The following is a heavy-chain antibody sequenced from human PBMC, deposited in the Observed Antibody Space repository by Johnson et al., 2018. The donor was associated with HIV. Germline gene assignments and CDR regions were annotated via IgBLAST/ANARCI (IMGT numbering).Heavy chain of an antibody. CDR2: ISYDGSNK. Sequence: HVQLVESGGGVVQPGRSLRLSCAASGFTFSSYAMHWVRQAPGKGLEWVAVISYDGSNKYYADSVKGRVTISRDNSKNTLYRQMNSLRAEDTAVYYCASPWGRYSISSLDSFDIWGQWTMVTVSS. D-gene: IGHD6-6*01. CDR3: ASPWGRYSISSLDSFDI. V-gene: IGHV3-30-3*01. J-gene: IGHJ3*02. CDR1: GFTFSSYA.